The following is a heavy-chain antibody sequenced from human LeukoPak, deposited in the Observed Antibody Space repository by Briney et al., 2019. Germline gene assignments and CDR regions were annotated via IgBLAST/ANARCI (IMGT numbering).Heavy chain of an antibody. CDR1: GGSISSSSYY. J-gene: IGHJ4*02. D-gene: IGHD6-13*01. Sequence: PSETLSLTCTVSGGSISSSSYYWGWIRQPPGKGLEWIGSIYYSGSTYYNPSLKSRATISVDTSKNQFSLKLSSVTAADTAVYYCARGGSSWYPTNFDYWGQGTLVTVSS. CDR2: IYYSGST. CDR3: ARGGSSWYPTNFDY. V-gene: IGHV4-39*07.